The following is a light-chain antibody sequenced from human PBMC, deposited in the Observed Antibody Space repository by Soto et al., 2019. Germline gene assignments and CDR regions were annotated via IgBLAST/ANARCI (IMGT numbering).Light chain of an antibody. CDR1: QSISSW. CDR3: QQNNSYPWT. Sequence: DIQMTQSPSTLSTSVGDRVTITCRASQSISSWLAWYQQKPGKAPKLLIYDASSLESGVPSRFRGSGSEPELTLTISSLHPDEFATYYFQQNNSYPWTLGKGTRVEFK. J-gene: IGKJ1*01. V-gene: IGKV1-5*01. CDR2: DAS.